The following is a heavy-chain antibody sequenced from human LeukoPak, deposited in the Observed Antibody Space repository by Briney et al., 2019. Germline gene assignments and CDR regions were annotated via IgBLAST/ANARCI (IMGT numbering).Heavy chain of an antibody. CDR3: ARDLTDTAMVTAVRGYDY. Sequence: GGSLRLSCAASGFTFSSYGMSWVRQAPGKGLEWVAAISGSGGSTYYADSVKGRFTISRDNSKNTLYLQMNSLRAEDTAVYYCARDLTDTAMVTAVRGYDYWGQGTLVTVSS. V-gene: IGHV3-23*01. CDR2: ISGSGGST. D-gene: IGHD5-18*01. CDR1: GFTFSSYG. J-gene: IGHJ4*02.